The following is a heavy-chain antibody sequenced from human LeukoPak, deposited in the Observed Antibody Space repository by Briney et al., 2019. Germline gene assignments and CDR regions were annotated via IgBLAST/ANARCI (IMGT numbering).Heavy chain of an antibody. V-gene: IGHV6-1*01. Sequence: SQTLSLTCGISGDSVSINSASWNWIRQSPSRGLEWLGRTYYRSKWYNDYAESVKSRIIINPDTSKNQFSLQLNSVTPEDTAVYYCSRGSAFDIWGHGTMVTVSS. CDR1: GDSVSINSAS. J-gene: IGHJ3*02. CDR2: TYYRSKWYN. CDR3: SRGSAFDI.